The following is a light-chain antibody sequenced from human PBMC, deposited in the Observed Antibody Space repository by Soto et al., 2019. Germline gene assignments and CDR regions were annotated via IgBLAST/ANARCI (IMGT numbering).Light chain of an antibody. CDR3: QQYHNWPPQYT. CDR1: QTVSSN. J-gene: IGKJ2*01. CDR2: GAS. Sequence: EIVMTQSPATLSVSPGERATLSCRASQTVSSNLAWYQQKPGQAPRLLIHGASTRATGVPARFSGSGSGTEFTLTISSLQSEDFAVSYCQQYHNWPPQYTFGLGTKLQIK. V-gene: IGKV3-15*01.